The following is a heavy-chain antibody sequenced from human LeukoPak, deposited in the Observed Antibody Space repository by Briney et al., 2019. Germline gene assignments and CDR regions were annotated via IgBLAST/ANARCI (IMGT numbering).Heavy chain of an antibody. J-gene: IGHJ6*02. CDR3: ARFSPAAATILYYYYGMDV. D-gene: IGHD2-15*01. V-gene: IGHV4-34*01. Sequence: SETLSLTCAVYDGSFSGYYWSWIRQPPGKGLEWIGEINHSGSTNYNPSLKSRVTISVDTSKNQFSLKLSSVTAADTAVYYCARFSPAAATILYYYYGMDVWGQGTTVTVSS. CDR2: INHSGST. CDR1: DGSFSGYY.